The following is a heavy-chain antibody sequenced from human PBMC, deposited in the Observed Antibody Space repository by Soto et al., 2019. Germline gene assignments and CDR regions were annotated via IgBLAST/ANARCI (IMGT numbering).Heavy chain of an antibody. J-gene: IGHJ4*02. CDR3: ARDLPPFMVGGY. V-gene: IGHV3-21*01. Sequence: GGSLRLSCAASGFTFSSYSMNWVRQAPGKGLEWVSSISSSSSYIYYADSVKGRFTISRDNAKNSLYLQMNSLRAEDTAVYYCARDLPPFMVGGYWGQGTLVTVSS. CDR1: GFTFSSYS. CDR2: ISSSSSYI. D-gene: IGHD1-26*01.